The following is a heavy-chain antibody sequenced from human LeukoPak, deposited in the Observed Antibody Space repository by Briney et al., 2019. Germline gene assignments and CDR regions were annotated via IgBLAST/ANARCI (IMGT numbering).Heavy chain of an antibody. CDR2: ITGSAGST. J-gene: IGHJ5*02. V-gene: IGHV3-23*01. CDR1: GFTFSYYS. CDR3: ARDYIAVAVADHPGGNWFDP. Sequence: GGSLRLSCAASGFTFSYYSMSWVRQAPGKGLEWVSGITGSAGSTHYADSVKGRFTISRDNYKSMLYLQMDSLRDEDTALYYCARDYIAVAVADHPGGNWFDPRGQGALVTVSS. D-gene: IGHD6-19*01.